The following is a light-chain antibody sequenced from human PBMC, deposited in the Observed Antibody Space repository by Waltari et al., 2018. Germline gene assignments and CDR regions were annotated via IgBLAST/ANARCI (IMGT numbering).Light chain of an antibody. Sequence: SYELTQPPSVAVSPGQTARITCSGDAFPIPYTSSYQQKSGQAPVLVIYEDTKRPSGIPERFSGSSSGTMSTLTIGGAQVDDEADYYCCSTDSSGDHWVFGGGTQLTVL. CDR1: AFPIPY. CDR3: CSTDSSGDHWV. CDR2: EDT. V-gene: IGLV3-10*01. J-gene: IGLJ3*02.